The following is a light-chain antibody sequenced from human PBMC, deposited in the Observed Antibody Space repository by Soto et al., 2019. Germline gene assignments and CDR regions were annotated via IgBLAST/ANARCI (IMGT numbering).Light chain of an antibody. J-gene: IGKJ3*01. CDR2: AAS. V-gene: IGKV3-20*01. CDR1: QSVTVSS. CDR3: QQYGDSPLT. Sequence: EILLTQSPSTLSLSPGEGVTLSCRASQSVTVSSLAWYQQKPGQAPRLLIYAASTRAAAVPDRFTGSGSGTDFALPISRLEPEDFGVYYCQQYGDSPLTSGPGTKVDIK.